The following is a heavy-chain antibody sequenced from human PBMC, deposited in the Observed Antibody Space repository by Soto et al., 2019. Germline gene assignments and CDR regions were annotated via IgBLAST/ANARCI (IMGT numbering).Heavy chain of an antibody. V-gene: IGHV5-10-1*01. CDR2: IDPSDSYA. CDR1: GYSFTSYW. J-gene: IGHJ6*02. Sequence: GESLESSGKGSGYSFTSYWNSWVRQMPGKGLEWMGRIDPSDSYANYSPSFQGHVTISADKSISTAYLQWSSLKASDTAMYYCARHVDYYYYYGMDVWGPGTTVTVSS. D-gene: IGHD3-10*02. CDR3: ARHVDYYYYYGMDV.